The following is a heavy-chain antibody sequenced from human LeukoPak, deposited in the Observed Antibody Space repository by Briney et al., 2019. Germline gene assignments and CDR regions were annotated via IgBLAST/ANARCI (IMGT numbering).Heavy chain of an antibody. D-gene: IGHD3-10*01. CDR2: IYYSGST. J-gene: IGHJ5*02. Sequence: SETLSLTCTVSGGSISSYYWSWIRQPPGKGLEWIGYIYYSGSTNYNPSLQSRVTISVDTSKNQFSLKLTSVTAAGTAVYYCARVTITMVRGEFDPWGQGTLVTVSS. CDR1: GGSISSYY. CDR3: ARVTITMVRGEFDP. V-gene: IGHV4-59*01.